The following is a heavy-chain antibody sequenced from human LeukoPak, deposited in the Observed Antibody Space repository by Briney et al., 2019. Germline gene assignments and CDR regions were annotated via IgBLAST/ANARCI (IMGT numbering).Heavy chain of an antibody. Sequence: GGSLRLSCAASGFTFSSYDMTWVRQAPGRGLEWVSSIRPSGDNTYYGDSVKGRFTISRDNSKNTVYLQMNNMRVDDTAVYYCVRGPYGSSISNWFDPWGQGLLVTVSS. CDR1: GFTFSSYD. J-gene: IGHJ5*02. CDR2: IRPSGDNT. D-gene: IGHD3-10*01. V-gene: IGHV3-23*01. CDR3: VRGPYGSSISNWFDP.